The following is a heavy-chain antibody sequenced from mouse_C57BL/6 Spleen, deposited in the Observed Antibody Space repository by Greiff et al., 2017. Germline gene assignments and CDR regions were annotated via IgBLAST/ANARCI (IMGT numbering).Heavy chain of an antibody. D-gene: IGHD1-1*01. Sequence: VHVKQSVAELVRPGASVKLSCTASGFNIKNTYMHWVKQRPEQGLEWIGRIDPANGNTKYAPKFQGKATITADTSSNTAYLQLSSLTSEDTAIYYCASDYYGSRAWFAYWGQGTLVTVSA. CDR2: IDPANGNT. CDR3: ASDYYGSRAWFAY. V-gene: IGHV14-3*01. CDR1: GFNIKNTY. J-gene: IGHJ3*01.